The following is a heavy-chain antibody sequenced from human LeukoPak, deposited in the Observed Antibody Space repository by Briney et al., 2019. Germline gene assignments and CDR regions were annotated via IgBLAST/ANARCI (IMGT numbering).Heavy chain of an antibody. D-gene: IGHD2-15*01. CDR1: GFTFNNYA. Sequence: GGSLRLSCVASGFTFNNYAMSWVRQAPGKGLEWVSVISGSGDSTYYADSVKGRFTISRDNSKNTLYLQIDSLRAEDTAVYYCAKVRGGGNCYSSVDYWGQGTLVTVSS. CDR3: AKVRGGGNCYSSVDY. J-gene: IGHJ4*02. CDR2: ISGSGDST. V-gene: IGHV3-23*01.